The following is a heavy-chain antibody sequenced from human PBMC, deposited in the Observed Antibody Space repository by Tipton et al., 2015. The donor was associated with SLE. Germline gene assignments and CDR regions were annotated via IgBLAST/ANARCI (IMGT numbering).Heavy chain of an antibody. CDR2: IYYSGST. V-gene: IGHV4-61*05. CDR3: ARGVLRPLDY. D-gene: IGHD1-1*01. Sequence: TLSLTCTVSGGSISSTNYYWGWIRQPPGKGLEWIADIYYSGSTNYNPSLKSRVTISVDTSKNQFSLKLSSVTAADTAVYYCARGVLRPLDYWGQGTLVTVSS. CDR1: GGSISSTNYY. J-gene: IGHJ4*02.